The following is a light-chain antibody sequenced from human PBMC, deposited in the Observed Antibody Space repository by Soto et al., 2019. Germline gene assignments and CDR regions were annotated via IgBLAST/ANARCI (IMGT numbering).Light chain of an antibody. J-gene: IGKJ1*01. Sequence: DIQMTQSPSSLSASVGDIVTITCRASQGISNYLAWYQQKPGKVPKLLIYAASTLQSVVPSRFSRSGSGTDFTLTISSLQPEDVATYYCHKYNSAPWTFGPGTKVEIK. CDR1: QGISNY. V-gene: IGKV1-27*01. CDR2: AAS. CDR3: HKYNSAPWT.